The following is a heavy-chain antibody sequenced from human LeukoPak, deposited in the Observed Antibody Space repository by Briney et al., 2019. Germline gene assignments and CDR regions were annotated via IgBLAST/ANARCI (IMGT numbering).Heavy chain of an antibody. CDR2: INPNSGGT. D-gene: IGHD3-22*01. V-gene: IGHV1-2*02. CDR1: GGTFSSYA. Sequence: ASVKVSCKASGGTFSSYAISWVRQAPGQGLEWMGWINPNSGGTNYAQKFQGRVTMTRDTSISTAYMELSRLRSDDTAVYYCARDRRSGYNYFDYWGQGTLVTVSS. CDR3: ARDRRSGYNYFDY. J-gene: IGHJ4*02.